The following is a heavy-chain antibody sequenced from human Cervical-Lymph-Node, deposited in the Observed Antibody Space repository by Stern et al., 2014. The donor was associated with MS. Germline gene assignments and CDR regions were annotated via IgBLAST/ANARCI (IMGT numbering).Heavy chain of an antibody. V-gene: IGHV1-3*04. CDR1: RFTLTDYA. CDR2: IKTATGSK. D-gene: IGHD1-1*01. Sequence: QVQLVQSGAEVKKPGASVKLSCKASRFTLTDYAIHWVRQAPGQRLELMGWIKTATGSKKYSQKYQDRITITRDTSAGTAYLELSSLTSEDTAIYYCAREKRGATGTLFDYWGQGTLVTVSS. CDR3: AREKRGATGTLFDY. J-gene: IGHJ4*02.